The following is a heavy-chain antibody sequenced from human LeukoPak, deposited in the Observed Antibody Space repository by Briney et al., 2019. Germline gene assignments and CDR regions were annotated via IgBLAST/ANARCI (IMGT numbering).Heavy chain of an antibody. CDR2: IYYSGST. D-gene: IGHD5-12*01. J-gene: IGHJ3*02. CDR3: ARQGTSVATEDAFDI. CDR1: GGSISSSGYY. Sequence: PSETLSLTCAVSGGSISSSGYYWGCIRQPPGKGLEWIGSIYYSGSTYYNPSPKSRVTMSVDTSKNQFSLKLSSVTAADTAVYYCARQGTSVATEDAFDIWGHGTMVAVSS. V-gene: IGHV4-39*01.